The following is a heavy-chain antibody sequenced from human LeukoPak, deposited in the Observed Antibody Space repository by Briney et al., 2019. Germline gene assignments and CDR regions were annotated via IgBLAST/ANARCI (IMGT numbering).Heavy chain of an antibody. Sequence: PGGSLRLSCASSGFTFSSYWMHWVRQAPGKGLVWVSRINSDGSSTSYADSVKGRFTISRDNAKNTLYLQMNSLRAEDTAVYYCAREQQLVNEYYYYYYGMDVWGKGTMVTVSP. V-gene: IGHV3-74*01. D-gene: IGHD6-13*01. CDR3: AREQQLVNEYYYYYYGMDV. CDR2: INSDGSST. J-gene: IGHJ6*04. CDR1: GFTFSSYW.